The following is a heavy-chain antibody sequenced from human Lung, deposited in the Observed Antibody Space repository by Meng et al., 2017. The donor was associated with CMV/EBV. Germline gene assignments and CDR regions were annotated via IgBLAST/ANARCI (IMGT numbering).Heavy chain of an antibody. V-gene: IGHV4-39*07. Sequence: QLQLKESGPGKVQPSETLSLTGSGSGGAISSSSYYWGWIRQSPGKGLEWIGSIYFSGNTYYNPSLKSRVTTSVGTAQNKFSLTLRSVTAADTAVYYCVTETGYNYDNWGQGALVTVSS. CDR3: VTETGYNYDN. CDR1: GGAISSSSYY. D-gene: IGHD5-24*01. J-gene: IGHJ4*02. CDR2: IYFSGNT.